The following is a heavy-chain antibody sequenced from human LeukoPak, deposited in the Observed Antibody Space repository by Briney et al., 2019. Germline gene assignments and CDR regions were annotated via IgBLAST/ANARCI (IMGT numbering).Heavy chain of an antibody. D-gene: IGHD3-9*01. CDR1: GFTFSSYW. Sequence: PGGSLRLSCAASGFTFSSYWMHWVRQAPGKGLVWVSRINSDGSSTSYADSVKGRFTISRDNAKNTLYVQMNSLRAEDTAVYYCARVDILTGYDYYYHYGMDVWGQGTTVTVSS. J-gene: IGHJ6*02. CDR2: INSDGSST. V-gene: IGHV3-74*01. CDR3: ARVDILTGYDYYYHYGMDV.